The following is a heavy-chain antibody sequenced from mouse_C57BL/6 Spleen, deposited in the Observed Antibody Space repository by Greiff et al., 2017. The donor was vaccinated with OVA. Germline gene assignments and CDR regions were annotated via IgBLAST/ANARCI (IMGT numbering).Heavy chain of an antibody. J-gene: IGHJ4*01. D-gene: IGHD1-1*01. Sequence: QVQLKESGPGLVQPSQSLSITCTVSGFSLTSYGVHWVRQSPGKGLEWLGVIWSGGSTDYNAAFISRLSISKDNSKSQVFFKMNSLQADDTAIYYCARKLFVTTVVGNYYAMDYWGQGTSVTVSS. CDR2: IWSGGST. CDR3: ARKLFVTTVVGNYYAMDY. CDR1: GFSLTSYG. V-gene: IGHV2-2*01.